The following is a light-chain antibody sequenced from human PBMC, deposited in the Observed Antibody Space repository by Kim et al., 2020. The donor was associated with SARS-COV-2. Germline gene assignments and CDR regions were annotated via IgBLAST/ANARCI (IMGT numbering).Light chain of an antibody. Sequence: IVLTQSPGTLSLSPGERATLSCRASQSVSSMYLAWYQQKPGQAPRLLIYGASSRATGIPDRFSGSGSVTDFTLIISRLEPEDCAVYYCQQYGNSPWTFGQGTKVDIK. CDR1: QSVSSMY. J-gene: IGKJ1*01. CDR3: QQYGNSPWT. CDR2: GAS. V-gene: IGKV3-20*01.